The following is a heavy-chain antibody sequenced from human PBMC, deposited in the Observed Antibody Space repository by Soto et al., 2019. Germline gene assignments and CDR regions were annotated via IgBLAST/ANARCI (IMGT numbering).Heavy chain of an antibody. J-gene: IGHJ5*02. CDR3: ARDRGDDYGDYGWFDP. CDR1: GYTFTGYY. CDR2: INPNSGGT. Sequence: QVQLVQSGAEVKKPGASVKVSCKASGYTFTGYYMHWVRQAPGQGLEWMGWINPNSGGTNYAQKFQGRVTMTRDTSISTAYMELGRLRSDDTDVYYCARDRGDDYGDYGWFDPWGQGTLVTVSS. D-gene: IGHD4-17*01. V-gene: IGHV1-2*02.